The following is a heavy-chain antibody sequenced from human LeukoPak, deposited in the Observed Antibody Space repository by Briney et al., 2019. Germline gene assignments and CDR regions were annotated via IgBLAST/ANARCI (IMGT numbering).Heavy chain of an antibody. Sequence: GGPLKLSCAAPGFTLSSYAMHWVRQAPAKGLEWLAVISYDGSNKYYADSVKGRFTISRDNSKNTLYLQMNSLRAEDTAVYYCAKEGDYYYDSSGYYWGQGTLVTVSS. D-gene: IGHD3-22*01. J-gene: IGHJ4*02. V-gene: IGHV3-30*18. CDR1: GFTLSSYA. CDR2: ISYDGSNK. CDR3: AKEGDYYYDSSGYY.